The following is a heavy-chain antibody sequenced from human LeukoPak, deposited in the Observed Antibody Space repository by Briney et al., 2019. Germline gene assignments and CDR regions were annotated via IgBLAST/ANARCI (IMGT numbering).Heavy chain of an antibody. CDR1: GYSISSDYY. V-gene: IGHV4-38-2*01. Sequence: SETLSLTCAVSGYSISSDYYWGWIRQPPGKGLVWIGSISHGGRTYYNPSFKSRVTTSVDTSKNEVSLKLSSVTAADTAVYYCAGIVGNIEVFDYWGQGTLVTVSS. CDR3: AGIVGNIEVFDY. D-gene: IGHD1-26*01. CDR2: ISHGGRT. J-gene: IGHJ4*02.